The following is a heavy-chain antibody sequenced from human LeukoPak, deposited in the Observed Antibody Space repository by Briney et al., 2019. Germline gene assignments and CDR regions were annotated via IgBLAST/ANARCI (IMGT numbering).Heavy chain of an antibody. CDR1: GFTFSSYG. J-gene: IGHJ4*02. V-gene: IGHV3-33*01. CDR2: IWYDGSNK. D-gene: IGHD6-13*01. CDR3: ASRRGGIEGDY. Sequence: GRSLRLSCAASGFTFSSYGMHWVRQAPGKGLEWVALIWYDGSNKYYADSVKGRFTISRDNSKNTVYLQMNSLGAEDTAVYYCASRRGGIEGDYWGQGTLVTVSS.